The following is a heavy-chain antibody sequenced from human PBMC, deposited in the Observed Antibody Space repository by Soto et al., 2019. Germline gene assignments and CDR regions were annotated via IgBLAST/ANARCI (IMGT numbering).Heavy chain of an antibody. V-gene: IGHV4-31*03. D-gene: IGHD6-6*01. CDR3: ARVASIAARPDY. CDR2: IYYSGST. CDR1: GGSISSGGYY. Sequence: QVQLQESGPGLVKPSQTLSLTCTVSGGSISSGGYYWSWIRQHPGKGLEWIGYIYYSGSTYYNPSLQRRVTISVDTSKNQFSLKLSSVTAADTAVYYCARVASIAARPDYWGQGTLVTVSS. J-gene: IGHJ4*02.